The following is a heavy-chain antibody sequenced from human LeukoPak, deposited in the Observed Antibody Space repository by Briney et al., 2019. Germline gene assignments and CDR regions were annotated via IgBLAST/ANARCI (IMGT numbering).Heavy chain of an antibody. Sequence: SQTLSLTCTVSGGSISSGGYYWSWIRQPPGKGLEWIGRIYTSGSTNYNPSLKSRVTISVDTSKNQFSLKLSSVTAADTAVYYCASHMSSGYCHWGQGTLVTVSS. CDR3: ASHMSSGYCH. J-gene: IGHJ4*02. V-gene: IGHV4-61*02. D-gene: IGHD3-22*01. CDR2: IYTSGST. CDR1: GGSISSGGYY.